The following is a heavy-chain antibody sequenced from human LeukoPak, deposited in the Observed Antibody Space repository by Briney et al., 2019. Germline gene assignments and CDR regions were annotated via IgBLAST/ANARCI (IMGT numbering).Heavy chain of an antibody. Sequence: GGSLRLSCAASGFTFNYYWMNWVSQAPGKGLEWVANINQGASEKYYVDSVKGRFTISRDNAKNSLYLQMSSLRAEDTAVYYCARVDLSVAGWFNSLDYYYYMDVWGKGTRSPSP. D-gene: IGHD6-19*01. CDR3: ARVDLSVAGWFNSLDYYYYMDV. CDR1: GFTFNYYW. V-gene: IGHV3-7*03. CDR2: INQGASEK. J-gene: IGHJ6*03.